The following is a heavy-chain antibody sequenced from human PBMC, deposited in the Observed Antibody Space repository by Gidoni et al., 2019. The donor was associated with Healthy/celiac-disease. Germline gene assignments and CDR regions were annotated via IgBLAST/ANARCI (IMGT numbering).Heavy chain of an antibody. CDR3: ARDSQPDFIVVVPAAKFAFDI. Sequence: QVQLQESGPGLVKPSETLSLTCTVSGYSISSGYYWGWIRQPPGKGLEWIGSIYHSGSTYYNPSLKSRVTISVDTSKNQFSLKLSSVTAADTAVYYCARDSQPDFIVVVPAAKFAFDIWGQGTMVTVSS. J-gene: IGHJ3*02. CDR2: IYHSGST. D-gene: IGHD2-2*01. CDR1: GYSISSGYY. V-gene: IGHV4-38-2*02.